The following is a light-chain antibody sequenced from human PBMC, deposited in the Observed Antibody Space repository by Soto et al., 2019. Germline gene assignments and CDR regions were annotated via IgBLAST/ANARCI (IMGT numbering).Light chain of an antibody. Sequence: QSALTQPASVSGSPGQSITISCTGTSSDVGAYTYVSWYQQHPGKAPKLMIFEVSDRPSGVSNRFSGSKSGNTASLTISGPRAEDGAVYYCSSYTTTNPLVFGGGTKLTVL. CDR2: EVS. V-gene: IGLV2-14*01. CDR3: SSYTTTNPLV. CDR1: SSDVGAYTY. J-gene: IGLJ2*01.